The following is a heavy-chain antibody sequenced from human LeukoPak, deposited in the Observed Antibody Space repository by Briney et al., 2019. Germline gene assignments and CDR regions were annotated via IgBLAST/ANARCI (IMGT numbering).Heavy chain of an antibody. CDR2: VYHTGGT. V-gene: IGHV4-38-2*02. J-gene: IGHJ4*02. Sequence: SETLSLTCTVSGFSISSGYYWAWIRQPPGKGLEWIGSVYHTGGTYYNPSLKSRVTISVDTSRNQFSLRLSSVTAADTAVYYCAREDGATQDANWGQETLVLVSS. D-gene: IGHD1-26*01. CDR3: AREDGATQDAN. CDR1: GFSISSGYY.